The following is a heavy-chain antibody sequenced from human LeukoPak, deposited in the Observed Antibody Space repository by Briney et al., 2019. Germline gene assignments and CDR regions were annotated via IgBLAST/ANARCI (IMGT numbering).Heavy chain of an antibody. CDR3: AKTLRDLEWLTGELDV. CDR2: IGGSGSDT. V-gene: IGHV3-23*01. J-gene: IGHJ6*02. D-gene: IGHD3-3*01. CDR1: GFSFDNYA. Sequence: GGSLRLSCAASGFSFDNYAMSWVRQTPGKGLEWVSAIGGSGSDTSYTDAVKGRFTISRDNSKSTLYLQMNSLRAQDTAVYHCAKTLRDLEWLTGELDVWGQGTAVTVSS.